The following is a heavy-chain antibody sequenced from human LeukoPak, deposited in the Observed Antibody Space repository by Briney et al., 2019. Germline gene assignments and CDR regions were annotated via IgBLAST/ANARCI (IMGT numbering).Heavy chain of an antibody. V-gene: IGHV1-2*06. J-gene: IGHJ4*02. Sequence: ASVKVSCKASGYTFTGYYMHWVRQAPGQGLEWMGRINPNSGGTNYAQKFQGRVTMTRDTSISTAYMELSRLRSDDTAVYYCASLIRGGSGSYHNLDYWGQGTLVTVSS. CDR3: ASLIRGGSGSYHNLDY. CDR2: INPNSGGT. D-gene: IGHD3-10*01. CDR1: GYTFTGYY.